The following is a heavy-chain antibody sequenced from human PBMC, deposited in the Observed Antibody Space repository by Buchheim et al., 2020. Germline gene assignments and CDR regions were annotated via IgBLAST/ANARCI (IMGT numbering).Heavy chain of an antibody. Sequence: EVQLVESGGGLIQPGGSLRLSCAASGFTVSSNYMSWVRQAPGKGLEWVSIIYSGHNTNYADSVKGRFTISRDNSKNTLYLQMNSLRAEDTAVYYCVRVFDYYDSSGYFDYWGQGTL. V-gene: IGHV3-53*01. D-gene: IGHD3-22*01. CDR2: IYSGHNT. CDR3: VRVFDYYDSSGYFDY. J-gene: IGHJ4*02. CDR1: GFTVSSNY.